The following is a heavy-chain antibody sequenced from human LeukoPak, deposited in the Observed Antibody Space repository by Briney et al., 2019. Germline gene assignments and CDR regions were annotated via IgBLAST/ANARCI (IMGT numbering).Heavy chain of an antibody. J-gene: IGHJ4*02. CDR1: GFTFSNYA. V-gene: IGHV3-7*01. CDR2: IQQDESEK. CDR3: ARVEDYDILTGFDY. D-gene: IGHD3-9*01. Sequence: PGGTLRLSCGASGFTFSNYAMSWVRQAPGKGLEWVANIQQDESEKYYVDSVKGRFTISRDNAKNSLYLQMNSLRAEDTAVYYCARVEDYDILTGFDYWGQGTLVTVSS.